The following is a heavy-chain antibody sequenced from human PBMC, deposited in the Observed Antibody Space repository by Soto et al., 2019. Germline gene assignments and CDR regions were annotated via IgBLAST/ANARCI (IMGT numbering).Heavy chain of an antibody. CDR2: ISDYNGDT. V-gene: IGHV1-18*04. D-gene: IGHD6-19*01. Sequence: QVQLVQSGAEVKKPGASVKVSCKTSGYTYSKYIIAWVRQTPGQGLEWMGWISDYNGDTQYAPELQGRVTLRSETSTSTAYMELRSLASDDTAVYSCVREFLAGSFDNWGQGTLVTVSS. J-gene: IGHJ4*02. CDR3: VREFLAGSFDN. CDR1: GYTYSKYI.